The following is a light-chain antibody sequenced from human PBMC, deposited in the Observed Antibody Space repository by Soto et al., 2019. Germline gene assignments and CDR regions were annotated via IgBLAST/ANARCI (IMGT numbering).Light chain of an antibody. V-gene: IGKV3-11*01. CDR3: QQRSDWPST. J-gene: IGKJ4*01. CDR2: DAS. Sequence: EIVLTQSPATLSLSPGDRATISCRASQSVGSYLGWYQQRPGQAPRLLIYDASNRATGIPARFSGSGSGTDFTLSISSLEPEDLAVYYCQQRSDWPSTFGGGTKVEIK. CDR1: QSVGSY.